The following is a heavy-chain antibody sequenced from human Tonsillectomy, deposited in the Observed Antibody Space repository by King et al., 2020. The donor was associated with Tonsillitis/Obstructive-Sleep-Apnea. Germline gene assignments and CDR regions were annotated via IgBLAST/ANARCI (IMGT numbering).Heavy chain of an antibody. V-gene: IGHV1-2*04. Sequence: EQLVQSGAEVKKPGASVKVSCKASGYTFTGYYMHWVRQAPGQGLEWMGWINPNSGGTNYAQKFQGWVTMTRDTSISTAYMELSRLRSDDTAVYYCARRYCSSTSCQGGGWFDPWGQGTLVTVSS. CDR1: GYTFTGYY. CDR3: ARRYCSSTSCQGGGWFDP. J-gene: IGHJ5*02. CDR2: INPNSGGT. D-gene: IGHD2-2*01.